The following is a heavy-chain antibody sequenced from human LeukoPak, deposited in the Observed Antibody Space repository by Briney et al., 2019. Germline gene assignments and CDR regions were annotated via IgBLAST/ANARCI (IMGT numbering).Heavy chain of an antibody. J-gene: IGHJ4*02. CDR2: IKQDGSEK. D-gene: IGHD3-9*01. CDR3: AFRGEEYYDILTGYPLDERYFDY. V-gene: IGHV3-7*03. CDR1: GFTFSSYW. Sequence: SGGSLRLSCAASGFTFSSYWMSWIRRAPGKGLEGVANIKQDGSEKYYVDSVKGRFTISRDNAKNSLYLQMNSLRAEDTAVYYCAFRGEEYYDILTGYPLDERYFDYWGQGTLVTVSS.